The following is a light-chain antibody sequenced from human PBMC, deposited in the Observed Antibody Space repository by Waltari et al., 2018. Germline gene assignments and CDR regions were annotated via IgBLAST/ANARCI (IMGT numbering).Light chain of an antibody. CDR1: SGSVSSTSY. J-gene: IGLJ3*02. CDR2: KAT. V-gene: IGLV8-61*01. Sequence: QTVVTQEPSLSVSPGGTVTLTCALSSGSVSSTSYASWYQQTPGPAPRTLVYKATSRSSGVPDRFSGSILGNKAALTITGAQADDESDYYCSLYTGSGIWVFGGGTKLTVL. CDR3: SLYTGSGIWV.